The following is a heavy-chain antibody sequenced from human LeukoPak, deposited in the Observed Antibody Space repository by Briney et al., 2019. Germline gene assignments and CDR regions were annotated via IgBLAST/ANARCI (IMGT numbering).Heavy chain of an antibody. CDR3: ARRPINCIITNCYVDY. Sequence: ASVKVSCKASGYTFTGYYMHWVRQAPGQGLEWMGWINPNSGGTNYAQKFQGRVTMTRDTSISTAYMELSRLRSDDTAVYFCARRPINCIITNCYVDYWGQGTLVTVSS. CDR2: INPNSGGT. D-gene: IGHD2-2*01. CDR1: GYTFTGYY. J-gene: IGHJ4*02. V-gene: IGHV1-2*02.